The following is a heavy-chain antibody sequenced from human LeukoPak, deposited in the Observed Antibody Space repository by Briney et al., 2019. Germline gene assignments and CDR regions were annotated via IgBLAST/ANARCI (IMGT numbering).Heavy chain of an antibody. Sequence: GGSLRLSCAASGFTFSSYEMNWVRQAPGKGLEWVPYISSSGSTIYYADFVKGRFTTSRDNAKNSLYLQMNSLRAEDTAFYYCAINGGGDSGYGNFDYWGQGTLVTVSS. CDR3: AINGGGDSGYGNFDY. CDR1: GFTFSSYE. CDR2: ISSSGSTI. V-gene: IGHV3-48*03. D-gene: IGHD5-12*01. J-gene: IGHJ4*02.